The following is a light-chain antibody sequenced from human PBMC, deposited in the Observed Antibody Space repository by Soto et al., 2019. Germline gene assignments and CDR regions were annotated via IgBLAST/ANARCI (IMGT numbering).Light chain of an antibody. CDR3: QQYHTASQWT. V-gene: IGKV1-5*03. CDR1: QSVGAS. CDR2: RAS. Sequence: DIQLTQSPSTLSASVGDRVTITCRASQSVGASMAWYQQRPGIAPKLLIYRASNLEGGVPSNFSGVGSGTEFSLIITGRQPDDFASFYCQQYHTASQWTFGQGTKIELK. J-gene: IGKJ1*01.